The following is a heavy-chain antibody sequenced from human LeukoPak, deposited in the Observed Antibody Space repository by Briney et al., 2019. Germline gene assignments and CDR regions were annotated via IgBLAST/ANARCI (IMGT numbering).Heavy chain of an antibody. V-gene: IGHV4-34*01. CDR2: INHSGST. CDR1: GGSFSGYY. CDR3: ATSPGGVAFTY. J-gene: IGHJ4*02. Sequence: SETLSLTCAVYGGSFSGYYWSWIRQPPGKGLEWIGEINHSGSTNYNPSHKSRVTISVDTSKNQFSLKLSSVTAADTAVYYCATSPGGVAFTYWGQGTLVTVSS. D-gene: IGHD4-23*01.